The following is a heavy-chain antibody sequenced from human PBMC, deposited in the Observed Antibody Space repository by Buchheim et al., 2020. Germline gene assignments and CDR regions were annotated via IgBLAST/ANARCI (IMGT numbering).Heavy chain of an antibody. CDR2: IYYSGST. CDR1: GGSVSSGSYY. CDR3: ARGYCSGGSCYVADYYYGMDV. Sequence: QVQLQESGPGLVKPSETLSLTCTVSGGSVSSGSYYWSWIRQPPGKGLEWIGYIYYSGSTNYNPSLKSRVTISVATSKNQFSLKLSSVTAADTAVYYCARGYCSGGSCYVADYYYGMDVWGQGTT. V-gene: IGHV4-61*01. D-gene: IGHD2-15*01. J-gene: IGHJ6*02.